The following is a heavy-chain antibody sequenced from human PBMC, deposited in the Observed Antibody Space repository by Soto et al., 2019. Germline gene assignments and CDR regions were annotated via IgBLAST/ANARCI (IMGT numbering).Heavy chain of an antibody. D-gene: IGHD3-22*01. CDR1: GFTFSDYY. Sequence: QVQLVESGGGLVKPGGSLRLSCAASGFTFSDYYMSWIRQAPGKGLEWVSYISSSSSYTNYADSVKGRFTISRDNAKNARYLEMNSLRAEATHVYYCATGRGYCGPKAYYYGMDLCGQGTTVTVSS. V-gene: IGHV3-11*05. CDR2: ISSSSSYT. J-gene: IGHJ6*02. CDR3: ATGRGYCGPKAYYYGMDL.